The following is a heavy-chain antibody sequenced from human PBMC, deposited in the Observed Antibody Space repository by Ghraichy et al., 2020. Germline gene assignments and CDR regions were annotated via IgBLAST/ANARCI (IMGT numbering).Heavy chain of an antibody. D-gene: IGHD2-2*01. CDR3: ARDGAYCSSTSCPYYYYYGMHV. Sequence: GGSLRLTCAASGFTVSSNYMSWVRQAPGKGLEWVSVIYSGGSTYYADSVKGRFTISRDNSKNTLYLQMNSLRAEDTAVYYCARDGAYCSSTSCPYYYYYGMHVWGQGTTVTVSS. V-gene: IGHV3-53*01. J-gene: IGHJ6*02. CDR1: GFTVSSNY. CDR2: IYSGGST.